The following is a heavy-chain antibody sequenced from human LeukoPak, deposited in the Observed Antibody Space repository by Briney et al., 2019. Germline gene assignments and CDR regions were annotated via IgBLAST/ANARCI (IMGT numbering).Heavy chain of an antibody. V-gene: IGHV3-7*01. D-gene: IGHD3-10*02. CDR3: AELGITMIGGV. CDR2: IKQDGREK. CDR1: GFTFSNYW. J-gene: IGHJ6*04. Sequence: GGSLRLPCAASGFTFSNYWMSWVRQAPGKGLEWVANIKQDGREKYYVDSVKGRFTISRDNAKNSLYLQMNSLRAEDTAVYYCAELGITMIGGVWGKGTTVTISS.